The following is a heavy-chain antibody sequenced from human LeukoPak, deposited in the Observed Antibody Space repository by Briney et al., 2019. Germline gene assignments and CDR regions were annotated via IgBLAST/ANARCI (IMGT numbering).Heavy chain of an antibody. V-gene: IGHV3-64D*09. J-gene: IGHJ4*02. CDR2: INTNGDNT. Sequence: PGGSLRLSCSASGFTFSNYPMHWVRQARGKGLEYVSAINTNGDNTYYADSVKGRFTISRDNSKNTLYLQMSSLRAEDTAVYHCVKKRSAGSGSYYDYWGQGTLVTVSS. CDR1: GFTFSNYP. D-gene: IGHD3-10*01. CDR3: VKKRSAGSGSYYDY.